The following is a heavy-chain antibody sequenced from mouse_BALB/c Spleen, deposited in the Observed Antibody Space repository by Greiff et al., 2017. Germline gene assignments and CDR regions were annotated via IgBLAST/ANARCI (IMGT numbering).Heavy chain of an antibody. CDR3: AREHGYYAMDY. J-gene: IGHJ4*01. V-gene: IGHV2-6-7*01. Sequence: VQRVESGPGLVAPSQSLSITCTVSGFSLTGYGVNWVRQPPGKGLEWLGMIWGDGSTDYNSALKSRLSISKDNSKSHVFLKMNSLQTDDTARYYCAREHGYYAMDYWGQGTSVTVSS. D-gene: IGHD1-2*01. CDR2: IWGDGST. CDR1: GFSLTGYG.